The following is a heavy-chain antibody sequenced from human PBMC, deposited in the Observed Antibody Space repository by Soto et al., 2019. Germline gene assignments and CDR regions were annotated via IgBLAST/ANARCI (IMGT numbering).Heavy chain of an antibody. J-gene: IGHJ6*02. CDR2: IGTTSTYI. CDR3: ARVMCGDCSSYYYYSMDV. Sequence: ESGGGLVKPGGSLRLSCAASGFTFGTFTLNWVRQAPGKGLEWVSSIGTTSTYIYYADSVRGRFTISRDNAKNSLYLQMNSLRAEDTAVYYCARVMCGDCSSYYYYSMDVWGQGTTVTVSS. D-gene: IGHD2-21*02. CDR1: GFTFGTFT. V-gene: IGHV3-21*01.